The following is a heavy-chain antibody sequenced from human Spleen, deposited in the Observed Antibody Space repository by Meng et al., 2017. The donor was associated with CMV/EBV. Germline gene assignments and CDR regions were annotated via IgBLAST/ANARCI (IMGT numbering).Heavy chain of an antibody. Sequence: GGSLRLSCAAPGFSFSSNTMNWVRQAPGKGLEWVSYISSSGSTIYYADSVKGRFTISRDNAKNSLYLQMNSLRAEDTAVYYCAREGCSSTSCYRGYYYYGMDVWGQGTTVTVSS. CDR2: ISSSGSTI. CDR1: GFSFSSNT. D-gene: IGHD2-2*01. CDR3: AREGCSSTSCYRGYYYYGMDV. J-gene: IGHJ6*02. V-gene: IGHV3-48*04.